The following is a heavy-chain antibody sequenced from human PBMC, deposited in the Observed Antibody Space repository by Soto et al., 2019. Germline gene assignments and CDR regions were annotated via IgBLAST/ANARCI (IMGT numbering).Heavy chain of an antibody. J-gene: IGHJ4*02. CDR3: ARGGITPSMFVFDY. V-gene: IGHV4-34*01. Sequence: QVQLHQWGTGLLKPSETLSLTCSVSGESFSGHFWTWIRQPPGKGLELIGEIDYSGATHYNASVKSRVSMSVDTTKKQVSLKVTSVTAADTAVYYCARGGITPSMFVFDYWGQGTLVIVSS. D-gene: IGHD3-10*02. CDR1: GESFSGHF. CDR2: IDYSGAT.